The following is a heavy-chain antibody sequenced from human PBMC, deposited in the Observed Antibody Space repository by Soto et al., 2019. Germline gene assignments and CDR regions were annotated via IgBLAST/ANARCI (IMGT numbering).Heavy chain of an antibody. Sequence: SVKVSCKASGGTFSSYAISWVRQAPGQGLEWMGGIIPIFGTANCAQKFQGRVTITADESTSTAYMELSSLRSEDTAVYYCARRNREDGYYYDSSRHFGMDVWGQGTTVTVSS. CDR2: IIPIFGTA. CDR3: ARRNREDGYYYDSSRHFGMDV. CDR1: GGTFSSYA. J-gene: IGHJ6*02. D-gene: IGHD3-22*01. V-gene: IGHV1-69*13.